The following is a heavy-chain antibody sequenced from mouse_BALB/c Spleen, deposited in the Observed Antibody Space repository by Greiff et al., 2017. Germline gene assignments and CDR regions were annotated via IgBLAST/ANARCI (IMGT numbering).Heavy chain of an antibody. Sequence: VMLVESGPGLVAPSQSLSITCTVSGFSLTSYGVHWVRQPPGKGLEWLGVIWAGGSTNYNSALMSRLSISKDNSKSQVFLKMNSLQTDDTAMYYCARGPEGAWFAYWGQGTLVTVSA. CDR3: ARGPEGAWFAY. J-gene: IGHJ3*01. CDR1: GFSLTSYG. CDR2: IWAGGST. V-gene: IGHV2-9*02.